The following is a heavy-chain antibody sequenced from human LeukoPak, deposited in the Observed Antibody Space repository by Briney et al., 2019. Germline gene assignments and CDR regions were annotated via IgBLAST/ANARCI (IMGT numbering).Heavy chain of an antibody. CDR1: GGSISSYS. J-gene: IGHJ3*02. Sequence: SETLSLTCTVSGGSISSYSWNWIRQSPGRGLEWIGYVYYSGSTMYNPSLRSRVTISVDTSKNQFSLKLSSVTAADTAVYYCARLKARDAFDIWGQGTIVTVSS. CDR2: VYYSGST. V-gene: IGHV4-59*08. CDR3: ARLKARDAFDI.